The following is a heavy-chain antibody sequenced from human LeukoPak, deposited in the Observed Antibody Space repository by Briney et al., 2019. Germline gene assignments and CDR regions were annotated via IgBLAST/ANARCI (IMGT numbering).Heavy chain of an antibody. CDR1: GFTFSSYG. Sequence: GGSLRLSCAASGFTFSSYGMHWVRQAPGKGLEWVAVIWYDGSNKHYADSVKGRFTISRDNSKNTLYLQINSLRAEDTAVYYCAKKYCSGGSCYSDRIDYWGQGTLVTVSS. D-gene: IGHD2-15*01. CDR3: AKKYCSGGSCYSDRIDY. V-gene: IGHV3-33*06. CDR2: IWYDGSNK. J-gene: IGHJ4*02.